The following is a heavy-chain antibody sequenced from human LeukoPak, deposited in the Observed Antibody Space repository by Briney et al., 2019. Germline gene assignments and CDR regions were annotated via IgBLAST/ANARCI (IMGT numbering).Heavy chain of an antibody. D-gene: IGHD3-16*02. CDR1: GYTFTGYY. J-gene: IGHJ4*02. CDR3: ARTRSKARLGELSFISIAY. V-gene: IGHV1-2*02. Sequence: GASVKVSCKASGYTFTGYYMHWVRQAPGQGLEWMGWINPNSGGTNYAQKFQGRVTMTRDTSISTAYMELSRLRSDDTAVYYCARTRSKARLGELSFISIAYWGQGTLVTVSS. CDR2: INPNSGGT.